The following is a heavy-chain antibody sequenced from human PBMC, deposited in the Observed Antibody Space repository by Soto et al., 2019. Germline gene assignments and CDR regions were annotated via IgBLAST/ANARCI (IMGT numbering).Heavy chain of an antibody. CDR1: GYTFTSFD. D-gene: IGHD6-6*01. Sequence: QVQLVQSGAEVKKPGASVKVSCKTSGYTFTSFDINWVRQATGQGLEWMGWMNPNSGNTGYAQKFQGRVTMTRNTSISTAYMELSSLRSDDTAVYYCVRTTLVEYSSSSSLDPGTPADNWFDPWGQGTLVTVSS. V-gene: IGHV1-8*01. CDR2: MNPNSGNT. CDR3: VRTTLVEYSSSSSLDPGTPADNWFDP. J-gene: IGHJ5*02.